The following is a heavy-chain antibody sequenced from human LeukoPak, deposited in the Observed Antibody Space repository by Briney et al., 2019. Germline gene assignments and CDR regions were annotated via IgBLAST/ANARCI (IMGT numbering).Heavy chain of an antibody. Sequence: ASVKVSCKASGYTFTSYAMNWVRQAPGQGLESMGWINTNTGNPTYAQGFTGRFVFSLDTSVSTAYLQISSLKAEDTAVYYCAREGGLYSSSSSWGLFDYWGQGTLVTVSS. CDR2: INTNTGNP. D-gene: IGHD6-6*01. CDR3: AREGGLYSSSSSWGLFDY. V-gene: IGHV7-4-1*02. CDR1: GYTFTSYA. J-gene: IGHJ4*02.